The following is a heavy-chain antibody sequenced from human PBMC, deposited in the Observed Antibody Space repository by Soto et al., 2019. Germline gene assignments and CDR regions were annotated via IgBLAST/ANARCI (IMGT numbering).Heavy chain of an antibody. D-gene: IGHD1-26*01. J-gene: IGHJ4*02. CDR3: ARAPSGSYPEFDY. Sequence: GSLRLSCAASGFIFSSYTMHWVRQAPGKGLEWVGVITYDGSNQYYADSVKGRFTISRDNSRNMLFLQMNSLRPDDTAVYYCARAPSGSYPEFDYWGQGTLVTVSS. CDR1: GFIFSSYT. V-gene: IGHV3-30-3*01. CDR2: ITYDGSNQ.